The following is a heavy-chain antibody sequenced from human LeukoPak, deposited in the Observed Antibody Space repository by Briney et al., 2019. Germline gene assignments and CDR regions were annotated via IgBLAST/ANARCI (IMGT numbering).Heavy chain of an antibody. CDR3: ARALSVVTSCFDY. Sequence: ETLSLTCTVSGGSISSTSYYWGWIRQPPGKGLEWIGSVYYSGRTYYNPSLKSRVIISVDTSKNQFSLKLTSVTAADTAVYYCARALSVVTSCFDYWGQGTLVTVSS. D-gene: IGHD4-23*01. CDR1: GGSISSTSYY. CDR2: VYYSGRT. J-gene: IGHJ4*02. V-gene: IGHV4-39*01.